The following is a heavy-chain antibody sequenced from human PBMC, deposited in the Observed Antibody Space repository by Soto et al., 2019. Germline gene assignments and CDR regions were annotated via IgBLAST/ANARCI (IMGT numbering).Heavy chain of an antibody. J-gene: IGHJ6*02. CDR3: ARESRSNYYSGMDV. Sequence: ASVKVSCKASGYTFTGYYMHWVRQAPGQGLEWMGWINPNSGGTNYAQKFQGWVTMTRDTSISTAYMELSRLRSDDTAVYYCARESRSNYYSGMDVWGQGTTVTVSS. CDR1: GYTFTGYY. V-gene: IGHV1-2*04. CDR2: INPNSGGT. D-gene: IGHD4-17*01.